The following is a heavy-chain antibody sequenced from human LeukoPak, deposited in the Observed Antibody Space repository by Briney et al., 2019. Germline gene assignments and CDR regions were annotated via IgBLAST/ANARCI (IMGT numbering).Heavy chain of an antibody. D-gene: IGHD4/OR15-4a*01. CDR1: GFSFDDFA. J-gene: IGHJ6*02. Sequence: GGSLRLSCTTSGFSFDDFAMSWFRQAPGKGLEWVSAISGSGGSTYYADSVKGRFTISRDNSKDTLYLQMNSLRAEDTAVYYCAKDWGDYGLGVLIVWGQGTTVTVSS. CDR2: ISGSGGST. V-gene: IGHV3-23*01. CDR3: AKDWGDYGLGVLIV.